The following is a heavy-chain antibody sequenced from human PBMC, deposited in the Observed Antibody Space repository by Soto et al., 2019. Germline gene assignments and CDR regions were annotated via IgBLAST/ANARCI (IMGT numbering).Heavy chain of an antibody. D-gene: IGHD3-22*01. CDR1: GYNFNNYA. V-gene: IGHV1-3*01. CDR2: IDAGNGNT. J-gene: IGHJ4*02. CDR3: ARGPAGYYESTCYYPYYFDF. Sequence: QVQLVQSGAEVKKPGASVKVSCKASGYNFNNYAMHWVRQAPGQRLEWMGWIDAGNGNTKFSQKFQCRVNITRDTAASTAYMALSSLRSEDTAVYYCARGPAGYYESTCYYPYYFDFWGQGTLVTVSS.